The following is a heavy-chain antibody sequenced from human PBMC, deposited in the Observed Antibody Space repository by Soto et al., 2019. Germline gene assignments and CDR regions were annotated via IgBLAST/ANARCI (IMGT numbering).Heavy chain of an antibody. CDR1: GFTFSSHA. CDR3: AKVSSSWYAGFFDL. V-gene: IGHV3-23*01. J-gene: IGHJ4*02. Sequence: EVQLLESGGGLVQPGGSLRLSCTASGFTFSSHAMTWVRQAPGKWLEWVSGLSDSGISIYYADSVKDRLTISRDNSKNTLYLQIHTLRADDTAVYYCAKVSSSWYAGFFDLWGQGTLVTVSS. D-gene: IGHD6-13*01. CDR2: LSDSGISI.